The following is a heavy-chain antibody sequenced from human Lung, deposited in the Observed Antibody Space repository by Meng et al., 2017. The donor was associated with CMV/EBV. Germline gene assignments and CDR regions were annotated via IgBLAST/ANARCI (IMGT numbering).Heavy chain of an antibody. CDR1: RFTFGVYW. D-gene: IGHD6-6*01. CDR2: LKEDGSEK. Sequence: SCAGSRFTFGVYWMNWLRQAPGKGLEWVANLKEDGSEKYYADSVNGRFTISRDSARNSLYLQMNSLRGEDTAVYYCARDHGYTSSSGIFFFDSWXQGTLVTVSS. J-gene: IGHJ4*02. V-gene: IGHV3-7*01. CDR3: ARDHGYTSSSGIFFFDS.